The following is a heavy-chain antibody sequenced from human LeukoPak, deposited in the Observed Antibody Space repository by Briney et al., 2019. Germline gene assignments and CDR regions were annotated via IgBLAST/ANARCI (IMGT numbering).Heavy chain of an antibody. CDR2: IYSGGST. Sequence: GGSLRLSCAASGFTVSSNYMSWVRQAPGKGLEWVSVIYSGGSTYYADSVKGRFTISRDNSKNTLYLQMNSLRAEDTAVYYCAKDWYSSSWYWFDPWGQGTLVTVSS. D-gene: IGHD6-13*01. CDR3: AKDWYSSSWYWFDP. J-gene: IGHJ5*02. V-gene: IGHV3-53*05. CDR1: GFTVSSNY.